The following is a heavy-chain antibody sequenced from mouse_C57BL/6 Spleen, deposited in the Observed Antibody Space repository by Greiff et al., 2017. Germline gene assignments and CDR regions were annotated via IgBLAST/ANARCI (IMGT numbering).Heavy chain of an antibody. V-gene: IGHV1-9*01. CDR3: ARSIPEEAWFAY. Sequence: QVQLQQSGAELMKPGASVKLSCKATGYTFTGYWIEWVKQRPGHGLEWIGEILPGSGSTNYNEKFKGKATFTADTSSNTAYTQLSSLTTEYSAIYYCARSIPEEAWFAYWGQGTLVTVSA. J-gene: IGHJ3*01. CDR1: GYTFTGYW. D-gene: IGHD2-3*01. CDR2: ILPGSGST.